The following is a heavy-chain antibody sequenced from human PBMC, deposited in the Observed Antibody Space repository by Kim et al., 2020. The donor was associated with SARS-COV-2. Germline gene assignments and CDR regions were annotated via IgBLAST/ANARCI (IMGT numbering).Heavy chain of an antibody. V-gene: IGHV1-46*01. Sequence: ASVKVSCKASGYTFTSYYMHWVRQAPGQGLECMGIINPSGDTTNFAQKFQGRVTMTRDTSTSTVYMELTSLKSEDTAVYYCARSSSTHSPRDYWGQGTLVTVSS. CDR2: INPSGDTT. D-gene: IGHD6-13*01. CDR3: ARSSSTHSPRDY. CDR1: GYTFTSYY. J-gene: IGHJ4*02.